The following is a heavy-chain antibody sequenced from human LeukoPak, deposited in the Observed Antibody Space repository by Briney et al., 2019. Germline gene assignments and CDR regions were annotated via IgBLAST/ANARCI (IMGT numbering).Heavy chain of an antibody. D-gene: IGHD1-14*01. V-gene: IGHV3-23*01. J-gene: IGHJ4*02. CDR1: GFTFSNYA. CDR2: IGNSGGST. Sequence: PGGSLRLSCAASGFTFSNYAMSWLRQAPGKGLEWVSTIGNSGGSTYYADSVKGRSTIARDDPENTLFLQMNSLRAEDTAVYYCAKATGYLLWGQGTLVTVSS. CDR3: AKATGYLL.